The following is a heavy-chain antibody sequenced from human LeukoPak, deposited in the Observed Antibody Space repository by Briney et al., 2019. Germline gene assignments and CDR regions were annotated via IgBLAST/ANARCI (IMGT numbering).Heavy chain of an antibody. J-gene: IGHJ4*02. Sequence: SETLSLTCTVSGGSISSGGYYWSWIRQPPGKGLEWIGYIYHSGSTYYNPSLKSRVTISVDRSKNQFSLKLSSVTAADTAVYYCARVKGIVGAPDYWGQGTLVTVPS. V-gene: IGHV4-30-2*01. D-gene: IGHD1-26*01. CDR3: ARVKGIVGAPDY. CDR2: IYHSGST. CDR1: GGSISSGGYY.